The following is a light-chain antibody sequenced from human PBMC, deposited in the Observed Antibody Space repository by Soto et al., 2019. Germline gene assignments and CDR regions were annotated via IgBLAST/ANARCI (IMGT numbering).Light chain of an antibody. CDR2: EVT. Sequence: QSALTQPPSASGSPGQSVTISCTGTSSDVGGYNYVSWYQQRPGQAPQLILYEVTKRPSGVPGRFSGSKSGNTASLTVSGLQAEDEADYYCNSYAGSNIYVFGTGTQLTVL. V-gene: IGLV2-8*01. J-gene: IGLJ1*01. CDR1: SSDVGGYNY. CDR3: NSYAGSNIYV.